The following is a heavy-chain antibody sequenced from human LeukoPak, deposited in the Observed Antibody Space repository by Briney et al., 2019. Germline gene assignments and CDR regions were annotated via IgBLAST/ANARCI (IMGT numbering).Heavy chain of an antibody. Sequence: SETLSLTYTVSGGSISSSSYYWGWIRQPPGKGLEWIGSIYYSGSTYYNPSLKSRVTISVDTSKNQFSLKLSSVTAADTAVYYCARRTRTYYFDYWGQGTLVTVSS. D-gene: IGHD3-3*01. V-gene: IGHV4-39*01. CDR1: GGSISSSSYY. J-gene: IGHJ4*02. CDR3: ARRTRTYYFDY. CDR2: IYYSGST.